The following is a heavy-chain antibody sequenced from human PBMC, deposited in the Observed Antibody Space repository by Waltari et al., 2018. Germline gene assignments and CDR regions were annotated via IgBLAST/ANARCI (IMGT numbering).Heavy chain of an antibody. Sequence: QLQLQESGPGLVKPSETLSLTCTVSGGSISSSSYYWGWIRQPPGKGLEWIGSIDYSGSTYYNPALKSQVTISVETSKNQFSRKLSSVTAADTAVYYCARHDYDSSGYYRYYFDYWGQGTLVTVSS. J-gene: IGHJ4*02. D-gene: IGHD3-22*01. CDR3: ARHDYDSSGYYRYYFDY. V-gene: IGHV4-39*01. CDR2: IDYSGST. CDR1: GGSISSSSYY.